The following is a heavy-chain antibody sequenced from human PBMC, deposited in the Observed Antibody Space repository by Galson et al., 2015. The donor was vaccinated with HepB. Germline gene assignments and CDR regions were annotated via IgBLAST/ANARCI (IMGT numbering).Heavy chain of an antibody. V-gene: IGHV1-69*02. CDR1: GGTFSSYT. CDR3: ARSTVTTGYFDY. CDR2: IIPILGIA. Sequence: SVKVSCKASGGTFSSYTISWVRQAPGQGLEWMERIIPILGIANYAQKFQGRVTITADKSTSTAYMELSSLRSEDTAVYYCARSTVTTGYFDYWGQGTLVTVSS. D-gene: IGHD4-17*01. J-gene: IGHJ4*02.